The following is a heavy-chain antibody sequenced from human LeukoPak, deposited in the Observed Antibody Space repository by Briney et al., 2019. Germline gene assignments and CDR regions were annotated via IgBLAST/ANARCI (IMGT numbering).Heavy chain of an antibody. Sequence: GRSLRLSCAASGFTFSSYAMHWVRQAPGKGLEWVAVISYDGSNKYYADSVKGRFTISRDNSKNTLYLQMNSLRAEDTAVYYCAREGEGTYFDYWGQGTPVTVSS. CDR2: ISYDGSNK. J-gene: IGHJ4*02. D-gene: IGHD1-1*01. V-gene: IGHV3-30-3*01. CDR1: GFTFSSYA. CDR3: AREGEGTYFDY.